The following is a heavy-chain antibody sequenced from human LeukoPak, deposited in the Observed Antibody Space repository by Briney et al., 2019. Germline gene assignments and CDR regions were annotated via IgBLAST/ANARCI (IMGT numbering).Heavy chain of an antibody. V-gene: IGHV3-23*01. CDR3: AKDLDCSSTSCYPDY. J-gene: IGHJ4*02. D-gene: IGHD2-2*01. CDR1: GFTSSSYA. Sequence: GGSLRLSCAASGFTSSSYAMSWVRQAPGKGLEWVSAISGSGGSTYYADSVKGRFTISRDNSKNTLYLQMNSLRAEDTAVYYCAKDLDCSSTSCYPDYWGQGTLVTVSS. CDR2: ISGSGGST.